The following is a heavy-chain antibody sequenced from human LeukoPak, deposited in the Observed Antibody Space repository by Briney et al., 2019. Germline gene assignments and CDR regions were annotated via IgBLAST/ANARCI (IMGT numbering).Heavy chain of an antibody. CDR2: ISYDGSNK. CDR3: ARDPCSGGSCYLFDI. CDR1: GFTFSSYA. Sequence: GGSLRLSCAASGFTFSSYAMHWVRQAPGKGLERVAVISYDGSNKYYADSVKGRFTISRDNSKNTLYLQMNSLRAEDTAVYYCARDPCSGGSCYLFDIWGQGTMVTVSS. D-gene: IGHD2-15*01. V-gene: IGHV3-30*04. J-gene: IGHJ3*02.